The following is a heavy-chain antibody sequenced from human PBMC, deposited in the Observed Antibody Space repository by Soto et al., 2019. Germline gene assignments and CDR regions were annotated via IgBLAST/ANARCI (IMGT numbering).Heavy chain of an antibody. CDR3: NAKWLVGYDY. J-gene: IGHJ4*02. Sequence: EVQLVESGGGLVKPGGSLRLSCAASGFTFSTAWMSWVRQAPGKGLEWVGRIKTKTDGETTDYAAPVKGRFTISRDDSKNTLYLQMNSLRTEDTAVYYCNAKWLVGYDYWGQGTLVTVSS. CDR1: GFTFSTAW. V-gene: IGHV3-15*01. CDR2: IKTKTDGETT. D-gene: IGHD6-19*01.